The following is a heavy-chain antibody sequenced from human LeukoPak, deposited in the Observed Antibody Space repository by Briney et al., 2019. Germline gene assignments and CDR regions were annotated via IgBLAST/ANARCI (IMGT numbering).Heavy chain of an antibody. J-gene: IGHJ6*02. CDR3: ARDLLSEAYYGSGSHGYYYYYGMDV. V-gene: IGHV3-21*01. CDR1: GFTFSSYS. CDR2: ISSSSSYI. D-gene: IGHD3-10*01. Sequence: PGGSLRLSCAASGFTFSSYSMNWVRQAPGKGLEWVSSISSSSSYIYYADSVKGRFTISRDNGKNSLYLQMNSLRAEDTAVYYCARDLLSEAYYGSGSHGYYYYYGMDVWGQGTTVTVSS.